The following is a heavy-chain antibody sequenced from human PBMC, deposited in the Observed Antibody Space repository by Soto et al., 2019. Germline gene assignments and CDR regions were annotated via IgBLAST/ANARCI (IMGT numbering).Heavy chain of an antibody. V-gene: IGHV1-18*01. Sequence: ASVKGSCKASGYTFTSYGISWVRQAPGQGLEWMGWISAYNGNTNYAQKLQGRVTMTTDTSTSTAYMELRSLRSDDTAVYYCARDLGYCSSTSCNRIDYWGQGTLVTVSS. J-gene: IGHJ4*02. CDR1: GYTFTSYG. D-gene: IGHD2-2*01. CDR3: ARDLGYCSSTSCNRIDY. CDR2: ISAYNGNT.